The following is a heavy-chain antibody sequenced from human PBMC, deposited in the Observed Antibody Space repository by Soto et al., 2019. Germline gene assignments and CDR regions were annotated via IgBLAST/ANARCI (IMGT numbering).Heavy chain of an antibody. CDR2: IIPNFDTP. CDR1: GGSSNNYA. J-gene: IGHJ6*02. D-gene: IGHD3-10*01. V-gene: IGHV1-69*01. Sequence: QVHLVQSGAEVKKPGSSVKVSCKTSGGSSNNYAVSWVRQAPGQGLEWMGGIIPNFDTPNYAQKFQDRVTISAAVSTSTVYMEVRSGRSSDTAVYYCAVAMVREILIGESSGMHVWGQGTTVIVSS. CDR3: AVAMVREILIGESSGMHV.